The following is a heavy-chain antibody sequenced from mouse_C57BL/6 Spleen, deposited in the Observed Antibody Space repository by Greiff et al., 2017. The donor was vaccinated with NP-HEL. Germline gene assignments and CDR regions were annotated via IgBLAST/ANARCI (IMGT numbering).Heavy chain of an antibody. D-gene: IGHD2-4*01. Sequence: VHVKQSGPELVKPGASVKISCKASGYSFTGYYMNWVEQSPEKSLEWIGEINPSTGGTTYNQKFKAKATLTVDKSSRTAYMQLKSLKSEDSAVYYCARQVLYYENFDYWGQGTTLTVSS. CDR1: GYSFTGYY. V-gene: IGHV1-42*01. J-gene: IGHJ2*01. CDR3: ARQVLYYENFDY. CDR2: INPSTGGT.